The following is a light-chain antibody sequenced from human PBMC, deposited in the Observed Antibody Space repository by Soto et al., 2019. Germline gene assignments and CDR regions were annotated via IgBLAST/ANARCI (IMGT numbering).Light chain of an antibody. CDR3: VAWDDSLNGYV. V-gene: IGLV1-44*01. J-gene: IGLJ1*01. CDR2: GND. CDR1: SSNIGSDT. Sequence: QSVLTQPPSASGTPGQRVTISCSGSSSNIGSDTVNWYQQLPGTAPKLLIYGNDQRPSGVPDRFSGSKSGTSASLAISGLQSEDEADYYCVAWDDSLNGYVFGTGTKLTVL.